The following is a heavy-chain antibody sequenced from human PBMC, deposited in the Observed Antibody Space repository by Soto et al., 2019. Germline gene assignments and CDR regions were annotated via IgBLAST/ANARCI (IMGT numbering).Heavy chain of an antibody. CDR3: ARLKQRITMVRGVSYMDV. J-gene: IGHJ6*03. Sequence: SETLSLTCTVSGGSLSSYYWSWIRQPPGKGLEWIGYIYYSGSTNYNPSLKSRVTISVDTSKNQCSLKLSSVTAADTSVYYWARLKQRITMVRGVSYMDVWGKGTTVTVSS. V-gene: IGHV4-59*08. CDR1: GGSLSSYY. CDR2: IYYSGST. D-gene: IGHD3-10*01.